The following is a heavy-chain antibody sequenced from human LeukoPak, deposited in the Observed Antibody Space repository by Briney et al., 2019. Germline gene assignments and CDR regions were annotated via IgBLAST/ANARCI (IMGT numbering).Heavy chain of an antibody. Sequence: HPGGSLRLSCAASGFMFSSYSMNWVRQAPGKGLEWVSYIDSTSSTIYYTDSVKGRFTLSRDNAKNSLYLQMNSLRAEDTAVYYCARDRSGWADSSAFSSWGQGTLVTVSS. CDR1: GFMFSSYS. J-gene: IGHJ5*02. CDR3: ARDRSGWADSSAFSS. D-gene: IGHD6-19*01. CDR2: IDSTSSTI. V-gene: IGHV3-48*01.